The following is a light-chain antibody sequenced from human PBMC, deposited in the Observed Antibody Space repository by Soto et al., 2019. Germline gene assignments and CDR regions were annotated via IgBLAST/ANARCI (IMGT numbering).Light chain of an antibody. V-gene: IGKV3-20*01. Sequence: EIVLTQSPGTLSLSPGERATLSSRASQSVSSSYLAWYQQKPGQAPRLLIYGGSSRATGIPVRFSGSGSETDFTLTITRLEPEDFAMYYCQQYSSSRTFGQGTKVDIK. CDR1: QSVSSSY. CDR2: GGS. J-gene: IGKJ1*01. CDR3: QQYSSSRT.